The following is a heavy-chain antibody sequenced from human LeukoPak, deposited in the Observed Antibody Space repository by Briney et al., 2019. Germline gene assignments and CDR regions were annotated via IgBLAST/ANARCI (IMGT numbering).Heavy chain of an antibody. CDR3: ARGPHYYDSSGPIGLTYYYYYGMDV. CDR1: GGSISSGGYS. D-gene: IGHD3-22*01. V-gene: IGHV4-34*01. Sequence: PSETLSLTCAVSGGSISSGGYSWSWIRQPPGKGLEWIGEINHSGSTNYNPSLKSRVTISVDTSKNQFSLKLSSVTAADTAVYYCARGPHYYDSSGPIGLTYYYYYGMDVWGQGTTVTVSS. J-gene: IGHJ6*02. CDR2: INHSGST.